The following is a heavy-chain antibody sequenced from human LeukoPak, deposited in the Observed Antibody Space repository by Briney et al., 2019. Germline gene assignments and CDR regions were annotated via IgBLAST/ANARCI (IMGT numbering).Heavy chain of an antibody. D-gene: IGHD3-10*01. CDR3: AKDGEDYYGSGRRRVNWFDP. V-gene: IGHV3-30*02. CDR1: GFTFSGYG. Sequence: GGSLRLSCAASGFTFSGYGMHWVRQAPGKGLEWVAFVRYDSSNKYYADSVKGRFTVSRDNSKNMLYLQMNSLRAEDTAVYYCAKDGEDYYGSGRRRVNWFDPWGQGTLVTVSS. CDR2: VRYDSSNK. J-gene: IGHJ5*02.